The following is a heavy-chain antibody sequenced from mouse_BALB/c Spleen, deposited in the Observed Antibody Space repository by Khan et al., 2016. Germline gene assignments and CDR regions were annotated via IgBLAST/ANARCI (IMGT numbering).Heavy chain of an antibody. J-gene: IGHJ2*01. Sequence: QIQLVQSGPELKKPGETVKISCKASGYTFTDYSMHWVKQAPGKGLKWMGWINTETGEPTYADDFKGRFAFSLETSASTAYLQINNLKNEDTARYFCDSGGDYFDYWGQGTTLTVSS. CDR1: GYTFTDYS. V-gene: IGHV9-2-1*01. CDR2: INTETGEP. CDR3: DSGGDYFDY.